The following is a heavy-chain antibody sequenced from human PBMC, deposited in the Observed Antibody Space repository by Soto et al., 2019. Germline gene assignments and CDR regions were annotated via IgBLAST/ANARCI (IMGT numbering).Heavy chain of an antibody. D-gene: IGHD1-20*01. Sequence: GGSLRLSCAASGFTFSSYAMSWVRQAPGKGLEWVSAISGSGGSTYYADSVKGRFTISRDNSKNTLYLQMNSLRAEDTAVYYCATALRNNGNDYLFGVDLWGQGTTVTVSS. CDR1: GFTFSSYA. V-gene: IGHV3-23*01. CDR3: ATALRNNGNDYLFGVDL. J-gene: IGHJ6*02. CDR2: ISGSGGST.